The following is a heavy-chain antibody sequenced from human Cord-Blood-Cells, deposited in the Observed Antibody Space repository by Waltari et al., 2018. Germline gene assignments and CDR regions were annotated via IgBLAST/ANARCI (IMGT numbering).Heavy chain of an antibody. CDR1: GYSFTSYW. Sequence: EVQLVQSGAEVKKPGESLKISCKGSGYSFTSYWIGWVRQRPGKGLEWMGIIYPGDSDTRYSPSFQGQVTISADKSISTAYLQWSSLKASDTAMYYCARHKTPSYYYYYYMDVWGKGTTVTVSS. V-gene: IGHV5-51*01. CDR3: ARHKTPSYYYYYYMDV. CDR2: IYPGDSDT. J-gene: IGHJ6*03.